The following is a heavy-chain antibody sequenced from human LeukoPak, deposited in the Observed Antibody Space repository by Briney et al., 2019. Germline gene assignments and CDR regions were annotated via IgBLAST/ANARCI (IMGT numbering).Heavy chain of an antibody. CDR3: ARGRYLTFFGVVINYYYYGMDV. V-gene: IGHV3-66*02. CDR2: IYSGGST. D-gene: IGHD3-3*01. Sequence: GGSLRLSCAASGFTVSSNYMSWVRQAPGKGLEWVSVIYSGGSTYYADSVKGRFTISRDNSKNTLYLQMNSLRAEDTAVYYCARGRYLTFFGVVINYYYYGMDVWGQGTTVTVSS. J-gene: IGHJ6*02. CDR1: GFTVSSNY.